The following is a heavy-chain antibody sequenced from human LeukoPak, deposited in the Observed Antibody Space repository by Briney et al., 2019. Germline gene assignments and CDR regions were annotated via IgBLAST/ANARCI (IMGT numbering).Heavy chain of an antibody. CDR2: FHPKDFQT. CDR1: GYTLNELS. V-gene: IGHV1-24*01. D-gene: IGHD1-26*01. J-gene: IGHJ4*02. Sequence: VASVKVSCKVSGYTLNELSIHWVRQAPGKGLEWMGGFHPKDFQTIYAQKFQGRVTMIEDTTTDTAYMELSSLRSEDTAMYYCATKVDKLELLSWSGLAYWGQGTLVTVSS. CDR3: ATKVDKLELLSWSGLAY.